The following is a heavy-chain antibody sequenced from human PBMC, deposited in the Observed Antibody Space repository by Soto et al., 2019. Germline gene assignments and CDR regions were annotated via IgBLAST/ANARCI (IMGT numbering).Heavy chain of an antibody. CDR2: VRVSGQNP. CDR1: GFAFSGSA. Sequence: EVQLLESGGDLVQPGGSLRLSCAASGFAFSGSAMGWVRQAPGKGLEWVSTVRVSGQNPFYADSVKGRFTISRDNSKNTLFLQMNGLRVEDTAIYYCAKMMGGPHSFDYWGQGIMVTVSS. V-gene: IGHV3-23*01. CDR3: AKMMGGPHSFDY. D-gene: IGHD3-16*01. J-gene: IGHJ4*02.